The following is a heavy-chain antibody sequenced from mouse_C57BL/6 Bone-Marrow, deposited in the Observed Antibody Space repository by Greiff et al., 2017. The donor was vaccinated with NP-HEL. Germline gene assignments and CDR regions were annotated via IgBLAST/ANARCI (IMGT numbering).Heavy chain of an antibody. CDR2: IYPRSGHT. D-gene: IGHD1-1*01. J-gene: IGHJ3*01. Sequence: VQLQQSGAELARPGASVKLSCKASGYTFTSYGISWVKQRTGQGLEWIGEIYPRSGHTYYNEKFKGKATLTADKSSSTAYMELRSLTSEDSAVYFCARSAYYYGSAWFAYWGQGTLVTVSA. V-gene: IGHV1-81*01. CDR1: GYTFTSYG. CDR3: ARSAYYYGSAWFAY.